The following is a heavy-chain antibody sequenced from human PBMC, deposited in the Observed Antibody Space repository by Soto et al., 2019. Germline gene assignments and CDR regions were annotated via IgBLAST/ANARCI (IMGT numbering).Heavy chain of an antibody. CDR3: ARDPLRPTGDDDP. CDR2: INAGNGNT. Sequence: ASVKVSCKASGYTFTSYAMHWVRQAPGQRLEWMGWINAGNGNTKYSQKFQGRVTITRDTSASTAYMELRSLRSDDTAVYYCARDPLRPTGDDDPWGQGTLVTVSS. V-gene: IGHV1-3*01. CDR1: GYTFTSYA. D-gene: IGHD2-21*01. J-gene: IGHJ5*02.